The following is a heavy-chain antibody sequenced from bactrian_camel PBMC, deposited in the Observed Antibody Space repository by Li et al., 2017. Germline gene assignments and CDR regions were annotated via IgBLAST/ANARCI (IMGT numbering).Heavy chain of an antibody. D-gene: IGHD6*01. J-gene: IGHJ7*01. Sequence: HVQLVEYGGGSVQAGWSLRLSCTVLEDHHPDFCLGWFRQAPGKDRKGVATIDSAGDTNYAEFVKGRFTISQDNAKNTVYLQMNSPTPEDTAMYYCAAAGSSYRGCWYASRGLLLFDGMGYWGKGTQVTVS. CDR2: IDSAGDT. V-gene: IGHV3S53*01. CDR1: EDHHPDFC.